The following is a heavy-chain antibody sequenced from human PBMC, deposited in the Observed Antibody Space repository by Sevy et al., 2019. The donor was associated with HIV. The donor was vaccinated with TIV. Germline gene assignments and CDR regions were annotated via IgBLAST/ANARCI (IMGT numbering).Heavy chain of an antibody. D-gene: IGHD3-10*01. CDR3: AKGYSAGITFVRGAYRARGDYFDY. Sequence: GGSLRLSCVTSGFTFRTSGMHWVRQSPGKGLEWVAIISYDEAHKNYADSVRGRFSISKDNSKNTLYLQMSSLKTEDTAFYYWAKGYSAGITFVRGAYRARGDYFDYWGQGTQVTVSS. CDR2: ISYDEAHK. V-gene: IGHV3-30*18. CDR1: GFTFRTSG. J-gene: IGHJ4*02.